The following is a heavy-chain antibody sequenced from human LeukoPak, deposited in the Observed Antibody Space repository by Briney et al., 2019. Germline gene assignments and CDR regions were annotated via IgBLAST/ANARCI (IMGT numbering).Heavy chain of an antibody. CDR2: INPNSGGT. V-gene: IGHV1-2*02. CDR3: ARGPRITGNAFDI. D-gene: IGHD1-20*01. Sequence: GASVKVSCKASGYTFTGYYMHWVRQAPGQGLEWMGWINPNSGGTNYAQKFQGRVTITADKSTSTAYMELSSLRSEDTAVYYCARGPRITGNAFDIWGQGTMVTVSS. J-gene: IGHJ3*02. CDR1: GYTFTGYY.